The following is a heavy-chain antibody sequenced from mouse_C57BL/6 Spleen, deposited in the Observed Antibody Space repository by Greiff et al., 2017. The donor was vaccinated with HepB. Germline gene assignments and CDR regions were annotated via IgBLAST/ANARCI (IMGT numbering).Heavy chain of an antibody. V-gene: IGHV1-7*01. D-gene: IGHD2-4*01. CDR1: GYTFTSYW. CDR3: ASDYDRAWFAY. CDR2: INPSSGYT. Sequence: QVQLQQSGAELAKPGASVKLSCKASGYTFTSYWMHWVKQRPGQGLEWTGYINPSSGYTKYNQKFKDKATLTADKSSSTAYMQLSSLTYEDSAVYYCASDYDRAWFAYWGQGTLVTVSA. J-gene: IGHJ3*01.